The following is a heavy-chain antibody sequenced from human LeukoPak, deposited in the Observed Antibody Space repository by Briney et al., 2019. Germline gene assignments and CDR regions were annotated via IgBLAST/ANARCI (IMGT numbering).Heavy chain of an antibody. Sequence: SETLSLTCTVSGGSISSYYWSWIRQPPGKGLEWIGYIYYSGSTNYNPSLKSRVTISVDTSKNQFSLKLSSVTAADTAVYYCARGLPGYSSGWYYWDYWGQGTLVTVSS. CDR3: ARGLPGYSSGWYYWDY. V-gene: IGHV4-59*01. D-gene: IGHD6-19*01. J-gene: IGHJ4*02. CDR2: IYYSGST. CDR1: GGSISSYY.